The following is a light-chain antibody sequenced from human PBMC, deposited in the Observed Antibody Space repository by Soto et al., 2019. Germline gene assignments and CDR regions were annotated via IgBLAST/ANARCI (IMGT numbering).Light chain of an antibody. CDR2: GAS. V-gene: IGKV3-15*01. Sequence: EVVMTQSPATLSVSPGERATLSCRASQSVNSNLAWYQQKPGQAPRLLIHGASTRATGIPARFSGSGFGTEFLLTISRLQSEDFAIYYCQQYNNWLWTFGQGTKVEIK. CDR1: QSVNSN. CDR3: QQYNNWLWT. J-gene: IGKJ1*01.